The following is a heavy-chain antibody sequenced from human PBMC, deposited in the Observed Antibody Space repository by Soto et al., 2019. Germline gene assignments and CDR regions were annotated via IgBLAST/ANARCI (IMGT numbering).Heavy chain of an antibody. CDR3: VRVPYSSGSLYYLDY. V-gene: IGHV1-46*01. J-gene: IGHJ4*02. CDR1: GYMFTYYY. Sequence: GPPVKVSCKASGYMFTYYYIHWVRQGPGQGLEWMGIIDPNSGTTTYAQSFQGRVTLTRDTSTSTVYMELTSLTSEDTAIYYCVRVPYSSGSLYYLDYWGQGTLVTVSS. CDR2: IDPNSGTT. D-gene: IGHD2-8*02.